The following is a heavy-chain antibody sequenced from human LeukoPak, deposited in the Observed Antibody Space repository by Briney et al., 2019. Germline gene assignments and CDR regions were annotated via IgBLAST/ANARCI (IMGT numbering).Heavy chain of an antibody. CDR1: GGTFSSYA. Sequence: ASVKVSCKASGGTFSSYAISWVRQAPGQGLEWMGGIIPIFGTANYAQKFQGRVTITADESTSTAYMELSSLRSDDTAVYYCAGSGWYGARGDYWGQGTLVTVSS. CDR2: IIPIFGTA. V-gene: IGHV1-69*13. J-gene: IGHJ4*02. CDR3: AGSGWYGARGDY. D-gene: IGHD6-19*01.